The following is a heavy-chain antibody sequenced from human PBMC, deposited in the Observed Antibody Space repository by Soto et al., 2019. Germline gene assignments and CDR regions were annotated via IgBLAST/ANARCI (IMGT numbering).Heavy chain of an antibody. D-gene: IGHD4-17*01. CDR2: IYWDDSK. CDR3: THKGYGDYPLDY. V-gene: IGHV2-5*02. CDR1: EFSLTTSGVG. J-gene: IGHJ4*02. Sequence: QITLKESGPTLVKPTQTLTLTCTFSEFSLTTSGVGVGWIRQPPGKALEWLAVIYWDDSKHYSPSLKSRLTTTKDNSKNQVVLTMTNMDPVDTATYYCTHKGYGDYPLDYWGQGTLVTVSS.